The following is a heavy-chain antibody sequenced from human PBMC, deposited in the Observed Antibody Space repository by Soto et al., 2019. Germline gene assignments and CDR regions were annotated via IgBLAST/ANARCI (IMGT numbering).Heavy chain of an antibody. CDR2: IYYSGST. D-gene: IGHD3-10*01. Sequence: PXATLSLTCTVSGGSISSYYWSWIRQPPGKGPEWIGYIYYSGSTNYNPSLKSRVTISVDTSKNQFSLKLSSVTAVDTAVYYCERGGPRTYGWFDPWGQGTLVTVSS. V-gene: IGHV4-59*01. CDR3: ERGGPRTYGWFDP. J-gene: IGHJ5*02. CDR1: GGSISSYY.